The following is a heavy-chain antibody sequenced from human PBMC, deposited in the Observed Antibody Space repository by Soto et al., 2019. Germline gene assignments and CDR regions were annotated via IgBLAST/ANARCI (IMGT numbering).Heavy chain of an antibody. CDR3: ARRVGSGYYYGMDV. Sequence: GESLKIAGQGSVYNFTNYWISWVRQMPGKGLEWVGRIDPSDSYTNYSPSFQGHVTISTDKSISTAYLQWNSLKASDTAIYFCARRVGSGYYYGMDVWGQGTTVTVSS. CDR1: VYNFTNYW. V-gene: IGHV5-10-1*01. J-gene: IGHJ6*02. D-gene: IGHD6-19*01. CDR2: IDPSDSYT.